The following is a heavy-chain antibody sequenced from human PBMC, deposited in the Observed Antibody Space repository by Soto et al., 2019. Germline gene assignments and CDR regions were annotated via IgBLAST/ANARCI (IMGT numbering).Heavy chain of an antibody. D-gene: IGHD4-17*01. J-gene: IGHJ4*02. CDR1: GGSISSYY. CDR3: ARVTPAYGDYDY. Sequence: SETLSLTCTASGGSISSYYWSWIRQPPGKGLEWIGYIYYSGSTNYNPSLKSRVTISVDTSKNQFSLKLSSVTAADTAVYYCARVTPAYGDYDYWGQGTLVTVSS. CDR2: IYYSGST. V-gene: IGHV4-59*01.